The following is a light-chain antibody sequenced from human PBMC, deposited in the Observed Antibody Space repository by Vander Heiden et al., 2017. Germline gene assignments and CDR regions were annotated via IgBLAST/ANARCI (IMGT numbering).Light chain of an antibody. CDR2: DAS. V-gene: IGKV1-33*01. CDR1: QDISNY. J-gene: IGKJ2*01. Sequence: DIQMTQSPSSLSASVGDRVTITCKASQDISNYLNWYQQKPGKAPKLLIYDASNLETGVPSRFSGSGSGTYFTFTISSLQPEDIATYYCQHYDNLPLFGQGTKLEIK. CDR3: QHYDNLPL.